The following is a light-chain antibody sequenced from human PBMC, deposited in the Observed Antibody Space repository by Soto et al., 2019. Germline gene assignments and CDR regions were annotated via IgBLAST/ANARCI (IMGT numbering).Light chain of an antibody. CDR1: SSDVGSCNC. CDR2: EVN. J-gene: IGLJ3*02. Sequence: QSALTQPASVSGSPGQSITIACTGTSSDVGSCNCVSWYQQHPGSAPTLMIYEVNKRPSGVSNRFSGSKSGNTASLTISGLQAEDGADYYCCSTVGSPNWVFGGGTMLTVL. V-gene: IGLV2-23*02. CDR3: CSTVGSPNWV.